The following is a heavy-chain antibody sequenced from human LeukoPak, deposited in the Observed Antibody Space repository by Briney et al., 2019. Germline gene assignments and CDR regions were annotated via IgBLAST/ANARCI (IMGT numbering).Heavy chain of an antibody. D-gene: IGHD6-13*01. V-gene: IGHV4-34*01. J-gene: IGHJ4*02. CDR3: AGSRWYTRYFDY. CDR1: GGSFSGYY. Sequence: SETLSLTCAVYGGSFSGYYWSWIRQPPGKGLEWIGEINHSGSTNYNPSLKSRVTISVDTSKNQFSLKLSSVTAADTAVYYCAGSRWYTRYFDYWGQGTLVTVSS. CDR2: INHSGST.